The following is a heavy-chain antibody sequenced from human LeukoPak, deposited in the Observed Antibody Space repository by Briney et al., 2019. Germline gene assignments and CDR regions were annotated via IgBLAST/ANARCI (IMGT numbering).Heavy chain of an antibody. J-gene: IGHJ4*02. CDR2: IYYSGST. D-gene: IGHD2-15*01. Sequence: SETLSLTCTVSGGSISSYYWSWIRQPPGKGLEWIGYIYYSGSTNYNPSLKSRVTISVDTSKNQFSLKLSSVTAADTAVYYCARGRYCSGGSCYRSDRLDYWGQGTLVTVSS. CDR1: GGSISSYY. V-gene: IGHV4-59*08. CDR3: ARGRYCSGGSCYRSDRLDY.